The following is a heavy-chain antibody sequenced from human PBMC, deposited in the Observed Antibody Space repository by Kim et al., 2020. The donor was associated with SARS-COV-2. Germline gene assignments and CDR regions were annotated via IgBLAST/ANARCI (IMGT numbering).Heavy chain of an antibody. CDR2: IYPADSET. V-gene: IGHV5-51*01. CDR3: ARIPGSRPGSFKLHFDY. CDR1: GDIFTRYW. Sequence: GESLKISCEVSGDIFTRYWIAWVRQMPGKGLEWMAMIYPADSETQYNPSFRGQVTLSVDKSVNIAHLQVNSLKASDTGIYYCARIPGSRPGSFKLHFDYW. J-gene: IGHJ4*01. D-gene: IGHD3-10*01.